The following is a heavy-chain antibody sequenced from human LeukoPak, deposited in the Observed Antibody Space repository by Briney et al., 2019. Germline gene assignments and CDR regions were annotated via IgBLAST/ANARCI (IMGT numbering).Heavy chain of an antibody. J-gene: IGHJ4*02. D-gene: IGHD2-21*02. Sequence: SVKVSCKASGGTFSSYAISWVRQAPGQGLEWMGGITPIFGTANYAQKFQGRVTITADESTSTAYMELSSLRSEDTAVYYCARAGHIVVVTATTIPTFDYWGQGTLVTVSS. CDR2: ITPIFGTA. CDR1: GGTFSSYA. CDR3: ARAGHIVVVTATTIPTFDY. V-gene: IGHV1-69*01.